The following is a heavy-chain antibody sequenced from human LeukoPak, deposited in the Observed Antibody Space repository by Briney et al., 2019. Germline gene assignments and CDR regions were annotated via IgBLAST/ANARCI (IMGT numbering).Heavy chain of an antibody. D-gene: IGHD4-17*01. CDR2: IHHDGRT. J-gene: IGHJ3*01. Sequence: PSETLSLTCAVFAGSLSGYYWSWIRQSPGKGLEWMGDIHHDGRTKYKSSFKSRITIFLVSSKNEVSLRLSPVTPADTALYFCARDVVPRDYGDTLNAYDLWGQGTMVTVS. V-gene: IGHV4-34*01. CDR3: ARDVVPRDYGDTLNAYDL. CDR1: AGSLSGYY.